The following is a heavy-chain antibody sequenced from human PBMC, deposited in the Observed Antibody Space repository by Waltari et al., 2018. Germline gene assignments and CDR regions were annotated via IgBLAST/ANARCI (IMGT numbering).Heavy chain of an antibody. CDR2: IIPIFGTA. D-gene: IGHD2-15*01. CDR1: GGTFSSYA. CDR3: ATPYCSGGSCYSSRWFDP. J-gene: IGHJ5*02. V-gene: IGHV1-69*08. Sequence: QVQLVQSGAEVKKPGSSVKVSCKASGGTFSSYAISWVRQPPGQGLEWMGRIIPIFGTANYAQKFQGRVTITADKSTSTAYMELSSLRSEDTAVYYCATPYCSGGSCYSSRWFDPWGQGTLVTVSS.